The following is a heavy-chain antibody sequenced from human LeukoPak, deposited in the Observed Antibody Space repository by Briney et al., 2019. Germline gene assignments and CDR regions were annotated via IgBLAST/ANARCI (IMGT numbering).Heavy chain of an antibody. V-gene: IGHV1-24*01. J-gene: IGHJ4*02. CDR2: FDPEDGET. D-gene: IGHD2-2*02. CDR1: GYTLTELS. CDR3: ATAAILHYYFDY. Sequence: ASVKVSCKVSGYTLTELSMHWVRQAPGKGLEWMGGFDPEDGETIYAQEFQGRVTMTEDTSTDTAYMELSSLRSEDTAVYYCATAAILHYYFDYWGQGTLVTVSS.